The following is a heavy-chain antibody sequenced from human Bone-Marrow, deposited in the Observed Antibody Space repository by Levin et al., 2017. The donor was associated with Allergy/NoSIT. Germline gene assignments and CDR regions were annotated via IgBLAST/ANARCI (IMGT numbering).Heavy chain of an antibody. D-gene: IGHD4-23*01. CDR1: GGTFGRNG. CDR3: ARRGGNSSGGHYFDP. J-gene: IGHJ5*02. CDR2: IIPMFGST. Sequence: PGGSLRLSCKASGGTFGRNGISWLRQAPGHGLEWMGGIIPMFGSTNYAQRFQGRVTIIANESTSTAYMELNSLRSEDTAIYYCARRGGNSSGGHYFDPWGQGTLVAVSS. V-gene: IGHV1-69*01.